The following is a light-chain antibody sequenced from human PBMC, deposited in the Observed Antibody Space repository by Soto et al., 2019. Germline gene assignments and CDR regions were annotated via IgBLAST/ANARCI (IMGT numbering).Light chain of an antibody. V-gene: IGLV1-47*01. CDR2: MNT. J-gene: IGLJ2*01. Sequence: QSVLTQPPSASGTPGQRVTISCSGGSSNIGSNYVYWYQQLPGTAPRVLIYMNTERPSGVPDRFSGSKSGTSASLAISGLRSEDEAAYYCATWDDSLSGVVFGGGTKVTVL. CDR1: SSNIGSNY. CDR3: ATWDDSLSGVV.